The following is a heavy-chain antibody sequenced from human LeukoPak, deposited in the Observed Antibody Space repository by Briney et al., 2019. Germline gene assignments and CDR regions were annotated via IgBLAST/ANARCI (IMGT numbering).Heavy chain of an antibody. D-gene: IGHD3-3*01. CDR3: ARGSITIFGVVIIQYYGMDV. CDR2: INPNSGGT. J-gene: IGHJ6*02. CDR1: GYTFTGYY. Sequence: ASVKVSCKASGYTFTGYYMHWVRQAPGQGLEWMGWINPNSGGTNYAQKFQGRVTMTRDTSISTAYMELSRLRSDDTAVYYCARGSITIFGVVIIQYYGMDVWGQGTTVTVSS. V-gene: IGHV1-2*02.